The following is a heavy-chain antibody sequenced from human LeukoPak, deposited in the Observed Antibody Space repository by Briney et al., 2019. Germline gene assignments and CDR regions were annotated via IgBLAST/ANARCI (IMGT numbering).Heavy chain of an antibody. D-gene: IGHD3-10*01. CDR3: ARGPRYGSGNYYNNY. J-gene: IGHJ4*02. CDR2: INPNSGGT. CDR1: GFTFTGYY. V-gene: IGHV1-2*02. Sequence: ASGKVSCKASGFTFTGYYIYWVRQAPGQGLEWMGWINPNSGGTNYALKFQGRVTMTGDTSISTAYMELSRLRSDDTAVYYCARGPRYGSGNYYNNYWGQGTLVTVSS.